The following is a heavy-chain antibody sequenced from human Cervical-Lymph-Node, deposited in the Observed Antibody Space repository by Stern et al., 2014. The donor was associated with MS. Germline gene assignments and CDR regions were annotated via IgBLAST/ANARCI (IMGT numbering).Heavy chain of an antibody. D-gene: IGHD4-11*01. CDR3: ARQPDYSDFLDF. Sequence: QVQLVQSGAEVKKPGASMTISCKTSGYNFIDHAIHWVRQAPGQRLEWMGWINGGPGTTKYSQKFQGRVSFTRDKAASAAYMDLSSLSPDDTAVYYCARQPDYSDFLDFWGQGTLVIVSS. CDR2: INGGPGTT. V-gene: IGHV1-3*01. CDR1: GYNFIDHA. J-gene: IGHJ4*02.